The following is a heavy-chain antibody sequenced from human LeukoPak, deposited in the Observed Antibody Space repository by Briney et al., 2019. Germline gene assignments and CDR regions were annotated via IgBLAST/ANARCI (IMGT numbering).Heavy chain of an antibody. CDR1: GGSISSGDYY. Sequence: SETLSLTCTVSGGSISSGDYYWSWIRQPPGKGLEWIVYIYYSGSTYYNPSLKSRVTISVDTSKNQFSLKLSSVTAADTAVYYCARGQTLQTMVLDAFDIWGQGTMVTVSS. J-gene: IGHJ3*02. CDR2: IYYSGST. V-gene: IGHV4-30-4*08. CDR3: ARGQTLQTMVLDAFDI. D-gene: IGHD3-10*01.